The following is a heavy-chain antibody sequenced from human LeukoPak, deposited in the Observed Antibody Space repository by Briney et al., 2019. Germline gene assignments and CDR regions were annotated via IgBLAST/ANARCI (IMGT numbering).Heavy chain of an antibody. D-gene: IGHD3-10*01. J-gene: IGHJ5*02. CDR2: ISSSGSTI. CDR3: AREIMVRGVLWFDP. V-gene: IGHV3-11*01. Sequence: GGSLRLSCAASGFTFSDYYMSWIRQAPGKGLEWVSYISSSGSTIYYADSVKGRFTISRDNAKNSLYLQMNSLRAEDTAAYYCAREIMVRGVLWFDPWGQGTLVTVSS. CDR1: GFTFSDYY.